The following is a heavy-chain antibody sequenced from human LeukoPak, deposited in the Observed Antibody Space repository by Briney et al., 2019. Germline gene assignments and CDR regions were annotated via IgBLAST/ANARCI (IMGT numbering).Heavy chain of an antibody. CDR3: ARDRLKGSRHYYYYGMDV. CDR2: IYYSGST. D-gene: IGHD3-22*01. V-gene: IGHV4-59*01. J-gene: IGHJ6*04. Sequence: LETLSLTCTVSGGSISSYYWSWIRQPPGKGLEWIGYIYYSGSTNYNPSLKSRVTISVDTSKNQFSLKLSSVTAADTAVYYCARDRLKGSRHYYYYGMDVWGKGTTVTVSS. CDR1: GGSISSYY.